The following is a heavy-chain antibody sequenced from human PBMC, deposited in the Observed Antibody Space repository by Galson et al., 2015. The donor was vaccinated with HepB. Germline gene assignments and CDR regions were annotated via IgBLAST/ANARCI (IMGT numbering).Heavy chain of an antibody. J-gene: IGHJ6*02. Sequence: SLRLSCAASGFTFSRYSMNWVRQAPGKGLERVSYISSSSSTIYYADSVKGRFTISRDNAKNSLYLQMNSLRAEDTAVYYCARVPAASASIVSYYGMDVWGQGTTVTVSS. CDR3: ARVPAASASIVSYYGMDV. CDR1: GFTFSRYS. D-gene: IGHD2-15*01. V-gene: IGHV3-48*01. CDR2: ISSSSSTI.